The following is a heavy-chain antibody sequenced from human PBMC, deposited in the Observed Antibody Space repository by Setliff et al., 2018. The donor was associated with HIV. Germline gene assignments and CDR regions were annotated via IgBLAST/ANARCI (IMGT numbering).Heavy chain of an antibody. CDR3: ATDNGPSYSMDI. V-gene: IGHV3-15*01. CDR1: GFTFNNAW. J-gene: IGHJ6*02. CDR2: IKKSSDGGKT. Sequence: GSLRLSCVAPGFTFNNAWMNWVRQAPGKGLEWLGRIKKSSDGGKTDDASPVKGRFTISRDDSKNTLYLQMNSLKIEDTAVYFCATDNGPSYSMDIWGQGTTVTVSS. D-gene: IGHD2-21*01.